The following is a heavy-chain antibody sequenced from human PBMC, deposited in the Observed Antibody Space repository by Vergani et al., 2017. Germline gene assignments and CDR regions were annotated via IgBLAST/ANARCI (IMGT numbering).Heavy chain of an antibody. CDR1: GFTFSSYS. CDR3: ARDLWLPAAIRGGGYYYYYGMDV. V-gene: IGHV3-48*01. D-gene: IGHD2-2*02. CDR2: ISSSSSTI. J-gene: IGHJ6*02. Sequence: EVQLVESGGGLVQPGRSLRLSCAASGFTFSSYSMNWVRQAPGKGLEWVSYISSSSSTIYYADSVKGRFTISRDNAKNSLYLQMNSLRAEDTAVYYCARDLWLPAAIRGGGYYYYYGMDVWGQGTTVTVSS.